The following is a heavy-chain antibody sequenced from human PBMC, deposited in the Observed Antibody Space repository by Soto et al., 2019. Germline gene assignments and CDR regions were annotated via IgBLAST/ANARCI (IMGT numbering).Heavy chain of an antibody. Sequence: ASVKVSCKASGYTFTSYGISWVRQAPGQGLELMGWISAYNGNTNYAQKLQGRVTMTTDTSTSTAYMELRSLRAEDTAVYFCARDYSVSGSYAPWFDPRGQGTLVTVSS. J-gene: IGHJ5*02. CDR1: GYTFTSYG. CDR2: ISAYNGNT. CDR3: ARDYSVSGSYAPWFDP. D-gene: IGHD3-16*01. V-gene: IGHV1-18*01.